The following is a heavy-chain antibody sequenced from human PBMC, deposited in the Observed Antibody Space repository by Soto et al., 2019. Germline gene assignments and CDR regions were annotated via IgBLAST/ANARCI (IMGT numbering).Heavy chain of an antibody. CDR3: ARAGDGYPYYFDY. Sequence: EVQLVESGGGLVQPGGSLRLSCAASGFTFSSYWMHWVRQAPGKGLVWVSRINSDGSSTSYADSVKGRFTISRDNXKNTLYLQMNSLRAEDTAVYYCARAGDGYPYYFDYWGQGTLVTVSS. V-gene: IGHV3-74*01. CDR2: INSDGSST. J-gene: IGHJ4*02. D-gene: IGHD5-12*01. CDR1: GFTFSSYW.